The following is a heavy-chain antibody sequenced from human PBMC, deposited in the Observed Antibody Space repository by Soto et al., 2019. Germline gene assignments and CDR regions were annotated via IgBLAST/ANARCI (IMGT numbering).Heavy chain of an antibody. CDR2: ISYDGTNK. CDR1: GFSFSISP. J-gene: IGHJ4*02. CDR3: ARDPKTSGGQHWAFTYFDS. D-gene: IGHD7-27*01. V-gene: IGHV3-30-3*01. Sequence: GGSLRLSCAASGFSFSISPMHWVRQAPGKGPELVALISYDGTNKFYADSVKGRFTISRDNSKSTLYLQVDSLRPEDAAVYYCARDPKTSGGQHWAFTYFDSWGQGTMVTVYS.